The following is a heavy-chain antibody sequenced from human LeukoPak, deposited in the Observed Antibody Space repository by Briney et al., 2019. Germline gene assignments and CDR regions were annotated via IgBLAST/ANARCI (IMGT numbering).Heavy chain of an antibody. CDR2: INHSGST. V-gene: IGHV4-34*01. CDR3: ARSYDFWSGDSQFDY. D-gene: IGHD3-3*01. J-gene: IGHJ4*02. Sequence: SETLSLTCAVYGGSFSDYYWSWIRQPPGKGLEWVGEINHSGSTNYNPSLKIRVTISVDTSKNQFSLKVSSVTAADTAVYYCARSYDFWSGDSQFDYWGLGTLVTVSS. CDR1: GGSFSDYY.